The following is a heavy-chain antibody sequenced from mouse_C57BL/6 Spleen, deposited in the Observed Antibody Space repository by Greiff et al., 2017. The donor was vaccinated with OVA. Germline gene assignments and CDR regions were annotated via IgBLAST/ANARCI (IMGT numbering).Heavy chain of an antibody. D-gene: IGHD4-1*01. CDR3: GREEEKNWDGGGFDY. CDR2: IHPNSGST. V-gene: IGHV1-64*01. J-gene: IGHJ2*01. CDR1: GYTFTSYW. Sequence: QVQLQQPGAELVKPGASVKLSCKASGYTFTSYWMHWVKQRPGQGLEWIGMIHPNSGSTNYNEKFKSKATLTVDKSSSTAYMQLSSLTSEDSAVYYCGREEEKNWDGGGFDYWGQGTTLTVSS.